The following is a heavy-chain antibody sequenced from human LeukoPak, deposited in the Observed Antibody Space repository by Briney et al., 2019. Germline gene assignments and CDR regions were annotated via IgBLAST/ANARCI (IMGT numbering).Heavy chain of an antibody. CDR3: ARDGRYYDILTGYYRFYYGMDV. CDR1: GGSISSGGYY. J-gene: IGHJ6*02. Sequence: SQTLSLTCTVSGGSISSGGYYWSWIRQHPGKGLEWIGYIYYSGSTYYNPSLKSRVTISVDTSKNQFSLKLSSVTAADTAVYYCARDGRYYDILTGYYRFYYGMDVWGQGTTVTVS. D-gene: IGHD3-9*01. CDR2: IYYSGST. V-gene: IGHV4-31*03.